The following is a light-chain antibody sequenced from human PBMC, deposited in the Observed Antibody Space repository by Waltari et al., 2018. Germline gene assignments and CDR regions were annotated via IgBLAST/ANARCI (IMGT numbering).Light chain of an antibody. Sequence: SALTQPDSVSGSPGQSITISCSGISSDSGAYEYVSLYQQHPGKAPKVIIYDVINRPSGVSDRFSCSKSCSSASLTISGLQAEDEADYYCSSFTSSTTGIFGGGTKLTVL. J-gene: IGLJ2*01. CDR3: SSFTSSTTGI. V-gene: IGLV2-14*03. CDR1: SSDSGAYEY. CDR2: DVI.